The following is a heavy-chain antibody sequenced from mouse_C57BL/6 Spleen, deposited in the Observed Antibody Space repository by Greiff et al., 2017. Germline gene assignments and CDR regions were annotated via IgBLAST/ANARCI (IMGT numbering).Heavy chain of an antibody. CDR1: GFTFSDYY. Sequence: EVKLVESGGGLVQPGGSLKLSCAASGFTFSDYYMYWVRQTPEKRLEWVAYISNGGGSTYYPDTVKGRFTISRDNAKNTLYLQMSRLKSEDTAMYYCARPYDYDAAWFAYWCQGTLVTVSA. CDR2: ISNGGGST. CDR3: ARPYDYDAAWFAY. D-gene: IGHD2-4*01. V-gene: IGHV5-12*01. J-gene: IGHJ3*01.